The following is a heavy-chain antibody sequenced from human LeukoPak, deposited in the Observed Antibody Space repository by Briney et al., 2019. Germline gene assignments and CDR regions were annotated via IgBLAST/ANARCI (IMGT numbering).Heavy chain of an antibody. CDR1: GFTFSSYA. V-gene: IGHV3-23*01. CDR3: AKRLNDYGNLRDY. Sequence: GGSLGLSCAASGFTFSSYAMSWVRQAPGKGLEWVSAISGSGGSTYYADSVKGRFTISRDNSKNTLYLQMNSLRAEDTAVYYCAKRLNDYGNLRDYWGQGTLVTVSS. CDR2: ISGSGGST. D-gene: IGHD4-11*01. J-gene: IGHJ4*02.